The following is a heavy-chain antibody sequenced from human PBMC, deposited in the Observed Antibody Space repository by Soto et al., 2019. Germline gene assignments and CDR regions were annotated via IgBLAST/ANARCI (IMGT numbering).Heavy chain of an antibody. V-gene: IGHV4-59*01. J-gene: IGHJ4*02. CDR3: ARRWSGTDY. CDR2: VHYSGTT. CDR1: GGSIGHYY. D-gene: IGHD3-10*01. Sequence: PSETLALTCTVSGGSIGHYYWNWIRQPPGKGLEWIAYVHYSGTTSYSPSLQSRVTISLDTSNNQFSLTLSSVTAADTAVYYCARRWSGTDYWGQGTKVTVSS.